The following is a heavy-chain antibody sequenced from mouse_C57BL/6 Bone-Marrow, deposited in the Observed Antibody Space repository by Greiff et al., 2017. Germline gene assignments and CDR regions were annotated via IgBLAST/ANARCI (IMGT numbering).Heavy chain of an antibody. D-gene: IGHD4-1*02. J-gene: IGHJ2*01. V-gene: IGHV1-80*01. CDR2: IYPGDGDT. CDR1: GYAFSSYW. CDR3: ARELANWDAALVDY. Sequence: VHLVESGAELVKPGASVKISCKASGYAFSSYWMNWVKQRPGKGLEWIGQIYPGDGDTNYNGKFKGKATLTADKSSSTAYMQLSSLTYEDSAVYFCARELANWDAALVDYWGQGTTLTVSS.